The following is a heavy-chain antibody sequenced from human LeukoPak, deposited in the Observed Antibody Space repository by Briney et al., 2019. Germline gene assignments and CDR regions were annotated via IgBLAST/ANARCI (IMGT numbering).Heavy chain of an antibody. Sequence: SETLSLTCTVSGGSFSRYYWSWIRQPPGKGLEWIGNIHYSGSTNYNPSLKSRVTISIDTSKNQFSLRLSSMTAVDTAVYYCARVSGATITTYYGMDVWGQGTTVTVS. CDR3: ARVSGATITTYYGMDV. CDR2: IHYSGST. CDR1: GGSFSRYY. J-gene: IGHJ6*02. D-gene: IGHD5-12*01. V-gene: IGHV4-59*01.